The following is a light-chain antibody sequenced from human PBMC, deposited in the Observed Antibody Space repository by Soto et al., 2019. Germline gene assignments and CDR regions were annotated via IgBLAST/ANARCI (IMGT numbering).Light chain of an antibody. CDR3: QQYVNSPRT. CDR2: DAS. CDR1: QSVSSN. Sequence: EIVMTQSPVTLSVSPGERATLSCRASQSVSSNLAWYQQKPGQAPRLLIYDASSRATGIPDRFSGSGSGTDFTLTISRLEPEDFAVYYCQQYVNSPRTFGQGTKVDIK. J-gene: IGKJ1*01. V-gene: IGKV3-20*01.